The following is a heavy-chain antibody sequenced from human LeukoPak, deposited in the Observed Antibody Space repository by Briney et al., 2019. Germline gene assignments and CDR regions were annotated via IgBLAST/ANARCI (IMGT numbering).Heavy chain of an antibody. J-gene: IGHJ4*02. Sequence: GESLKISCKASGYSFISYWIGWVRQMPGRGLEWMGIIYPGDSDTRYSPSFQGQVTISADKSITTAYLQWSSLKASDTAMYYCARLPYCSSTSCYLLDFWGQGTLVTVSS. CDR2: IYPGDSDT. D-gene: IGHD2-2*01. V-gene: IGHV5-51*01. CDR3: ARLPYCSSTSCYLLDF. CDR1: GYSFISYW.